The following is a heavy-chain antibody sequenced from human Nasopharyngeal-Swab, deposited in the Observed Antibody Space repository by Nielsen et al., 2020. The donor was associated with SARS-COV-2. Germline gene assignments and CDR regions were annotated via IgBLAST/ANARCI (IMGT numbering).Heavy chain of an antibody. CDR3: ARAEPSGGWYYYDSSGYYYGY. J-gene: IGHJ4*02. Sequence: RQAPGKGLEWIGEINHSGSTNYNPSLKSRVTISVDTSKNQFSLKLTSVTAADTAVYYCARAEPSGGWYYYDSSGYYYGYWGQGTLVTVSS. CDR2: INHSGST. V-gene: IGHV4-34*01. D-gene: IGHD3-22*01.